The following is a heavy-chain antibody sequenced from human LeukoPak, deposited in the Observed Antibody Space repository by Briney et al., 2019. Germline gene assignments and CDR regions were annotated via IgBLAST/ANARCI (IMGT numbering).Heavy chain of an antibody. J-gene: IGHJ4*02. CDR3: ARKASIRGGFH. CDR1: GGSFSGYY. D-gene: IGHD2-2*01. Sequence: PSETLSLTCAVYGGSFSGYYWSWLRQPPGKGLEWIGEINHSGSTNYNPSLKSRITISVDTSKNQLSLKLISVTAADTAVYYCARKASIRGGFHWGQGTLVTVSS. V-gene: IGHV4-34*01. CDR2: INHSGST.